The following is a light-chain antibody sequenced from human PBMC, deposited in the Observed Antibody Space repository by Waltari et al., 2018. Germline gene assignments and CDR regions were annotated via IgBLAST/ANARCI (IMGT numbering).Light chain of an antibody. Sequence: SSELTQDPAVSVALGQTVRITCQGDSLRTNSANWYQQKPGHAPELLISRKDDRPSGIPDRCSGSSSVNTASLTLTGAQAEDEADYYCNSWDSSVNHVLFGGGTRLTVL. CDR2: RKD. V-gene: IGLV3-19*01. CDR3: NSWDSSVNHVL. CDR1: SLRTNS. J-gene: IGLJ2*01.